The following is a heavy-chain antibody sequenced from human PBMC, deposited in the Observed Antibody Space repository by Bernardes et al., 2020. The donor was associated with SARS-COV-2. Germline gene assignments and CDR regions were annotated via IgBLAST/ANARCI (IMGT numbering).Heavy chain of an antibody. CDR1: GGSFSGYY. CDR2: INHSGST. V-gene: IGHV4-34*01. J-gene: IGHJ6*04. Sequence: SETLSLTCAVYGGSFSGYYWSWIRQPPGKGLEWIGEINHSGSTNYNPSLKSRVTISVDTSKNQFSLKLSSVTAADTAVYYCARGPDIVVVQRHGNPQKDVWGKGTTVTVSS. D-gene: IGHD2-2*01. CDR3: ARGPDIVVVQRHGNPQKDV.